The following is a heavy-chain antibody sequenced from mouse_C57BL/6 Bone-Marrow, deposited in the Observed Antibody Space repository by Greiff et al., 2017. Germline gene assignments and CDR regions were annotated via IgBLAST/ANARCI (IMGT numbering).Heavy chain of an antibody. J-gene: IGHJ1*03. CDR3: TSVVGIYYDYEDV. CDR1: GYTFTDYE. D-gene: IGHD2-4*01. CDR2: IDPEPGGH. V-gene: IGHV1-15*01. Sequence: VQLQQSGAELVRPGASVTLSCKASGYTFTDYEMHWVKQTPVHGLEWIGAIDPEPGGHASNQTFNVQALLTADKSSSTAYLELRSLTSEDSAVDYCTSVVGIYYDYEDVWGTGTTVTVSS.